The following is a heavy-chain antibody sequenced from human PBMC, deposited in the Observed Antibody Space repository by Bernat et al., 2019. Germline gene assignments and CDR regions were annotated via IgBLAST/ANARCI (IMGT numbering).Heavy chain of an antibody. CDR3: ARGATRGSGHLDY. Sequence: EVQLVESGGGLIQPGGSLRLSCAASGFSVTSNYMSWVRQAPGKGLEWVSLIYAGGSTYNADSVKGRFTISRDNSKNTLYLQMNSLRAEDTAVYYCARGATRGSGHLDYWGQGTLVTVSS. CDR2: IYAGGST. CDR1: GFSVTSNY. D-gene: IGHD5-12*01. V-gene: IGHV3-53*01. J-gene: IGHJ4*02.